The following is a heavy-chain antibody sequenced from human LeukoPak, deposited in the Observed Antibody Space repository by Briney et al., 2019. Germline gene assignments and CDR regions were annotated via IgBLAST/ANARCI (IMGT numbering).Heavy chain of an antibody. D-gene: IGHD5/OR15-5a*01. CDR1: GDTVTGYY. J-gene: IGHJ5*02. V-gene: IGHV1-2*02. Sequence: ASVKVSCKTSGDTVTGYYMHWVRQAPGQGLEWMGWINPNTGGTYYAQKFQGRVTMTWDTSIITAYMELSRLTSDDTAVYYCARGEVSFDPWGQGTLVTVSS. CDR2: INPNTGGT. CDR3: ARGEVSFDP.